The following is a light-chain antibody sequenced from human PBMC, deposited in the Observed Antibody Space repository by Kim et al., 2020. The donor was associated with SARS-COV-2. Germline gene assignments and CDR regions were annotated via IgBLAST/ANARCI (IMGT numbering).Light chain of an antibody. Sequence: GKTVTISCTRSSGSIATNYVQWYQQRPGSSPTTVIYEDKQRPSGVPDRFSGSIDSSSNSASLTISGLKTEDEADYYCQSYHYSNIIFGGGTKVTVL. CDR2: EDK. CDR1: SGSIATNY. CDR3: QSYHYSNII. V-gene: IGLV6-57*01. J-gene: IGLJ2*01.